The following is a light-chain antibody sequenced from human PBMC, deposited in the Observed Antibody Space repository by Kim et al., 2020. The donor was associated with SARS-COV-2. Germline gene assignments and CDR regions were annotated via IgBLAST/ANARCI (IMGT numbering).Light chain of an antibody. V-gene: IGKV1-5*01. CDR2: DAS. CDR3: QQYNSYSLT. Sequence: ASVGDRVTIPCWASQSISSWLAWYQQKPGKAPKLLIYDASSLESGVPSRFSGSGSGTEFTLTISSLQPDDFATYYCQQYNSYSLTFGGGTKVDIK. J-gene: IGKJ4*01. CDR1: QSISSW.